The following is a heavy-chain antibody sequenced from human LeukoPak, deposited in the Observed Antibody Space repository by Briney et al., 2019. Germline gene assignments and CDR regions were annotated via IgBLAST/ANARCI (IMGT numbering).Heavy chain of an antibody. CDR2: INHSGST. Sequence: PSETLSLTCAVYGGSFSGYYWSWIRQPPGKGLEWIGEINHSGSTNYNPSLKSRVTISVDTSKNQFSLKLSSVTAADTAVYYCARQSPSYDSSYYFDYWGQGTLVTVSS. D-gene: IGHD3-22*01. V-gene: IGHV4-34*01. CDR3: ARQSPSYDSSYYFDY. J-gene: IGHJ4*02. CDR1: GGSFSGYY.